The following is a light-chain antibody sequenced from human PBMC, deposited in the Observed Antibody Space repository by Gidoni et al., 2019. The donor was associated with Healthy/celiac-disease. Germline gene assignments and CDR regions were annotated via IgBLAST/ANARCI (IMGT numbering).Light chain of an antibody. V-gene: IGKV4-1*01. J-gene: IGKJ2*01. CDR3: QQYYSTPYT. CDR1: QSVLYSSNNKNY. Sequence: DIVMTQSPDSLAVSLGERATINCKSSQSVLYSSNNKNYLDWYQQKPGQPPKLLIYWSSTRESGVPDRCSGSGSGKYFTLTSSSLQAEDVAVYYCQQYYSTPYTFGQGTKLEIK. CDR2: WSS.